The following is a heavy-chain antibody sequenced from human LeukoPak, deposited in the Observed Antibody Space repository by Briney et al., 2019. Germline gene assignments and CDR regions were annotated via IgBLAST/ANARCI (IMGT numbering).Heavy chain of an antibody. CDR2: IYNSGST. Sequence: PSETLSLTCTVSGGSISSYYWSWIRQPPGKGLEWIGYIYNSGSTNYNPSSGSTKYNPSLKSRVTISVDTSKNQFSLKLSSVTAADTAVYYCARRSNIVGATFYFDYWGQGTLVTVSS. CDR3: ARRSNIVGATFYFDY. CDR1: GGSISSYY. V-gene: IGHV4-59*01. D-gene: IGHD1-26*01. J-gene: IGHJ4*02.